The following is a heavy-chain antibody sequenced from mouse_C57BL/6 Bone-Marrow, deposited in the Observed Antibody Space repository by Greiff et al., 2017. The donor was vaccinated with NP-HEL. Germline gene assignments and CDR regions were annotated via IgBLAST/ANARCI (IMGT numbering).Heavy chain of an antibody. CDR3: ARSTPYYYCSSYFDY. V-gene: IGHV1-42*01. CDR1: GYSFTGYY. CDR2: INPSTGGT. Sequence: VQLQQSGPELVKPGASVKISCKASGYSFTGYYMNWVKQSPEKSLEWIGEINPSTGGTTYNQKFKAKATLTVDKSSSTAYMQLKSLTSEDSAVYYCARSTPYYYCSSYFDYWGQGTTLPVSS. J-gene: IGHJ2*01. D-gene: IGHD1-1*01.